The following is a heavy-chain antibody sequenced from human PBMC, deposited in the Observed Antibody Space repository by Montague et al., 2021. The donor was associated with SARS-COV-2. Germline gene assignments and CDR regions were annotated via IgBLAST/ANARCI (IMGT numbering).Heavy chain of an antibody. CDR2: IYYTGST. V-gene: IGHV4-59*01. Sequence: SETLSLTCGVSGGSISSYYWSWIRQPPGKGLEWIGYIYYTGSTKYNPSLKTRVTLSLDTPKKHCSLKLKSVTAADTAVYYCARAQNTCFIANCVNYFEVWGLGALVTVSS. J-gene: IGHJ4*02. CDR1: GGSISSYY. D-gene: IGHD1-1*01. CDR3: ARAQNTCFIANCVNYFEV.